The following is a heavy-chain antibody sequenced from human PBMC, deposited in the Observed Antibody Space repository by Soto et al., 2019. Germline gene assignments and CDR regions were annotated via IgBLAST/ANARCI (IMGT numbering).Heavy chain of an antibody. CDR3: AGDSPRGIVVVVAAYAFDI. V-gene: IGHV3-21*01. J-gene: IGHJ3*02. Sequence: GGSLRLSCAASGFTFSSYSMNWVRQAPGKGLEWVSSISSSSSYIYYGDSVKGRFTISRDNAKNSLYLQMNSLRAEDTALSYCAGDSPRGIVVVVAAYAFDIWGQGTMVTVSS. CDR1: GFTFSSYS. D-gene: IGHD2-15*01. CDR2: ISSSSSYI.